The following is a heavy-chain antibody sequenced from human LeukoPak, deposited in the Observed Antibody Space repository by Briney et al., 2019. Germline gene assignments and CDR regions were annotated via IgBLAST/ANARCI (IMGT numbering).Heavy chain of an antibody. CDR3: ASLGYSYGQDY. CDR2: ISSGSETI. J-gene: IGHJ4*02. D-gene: IGHD5-18*01. V-gene: IGHV3-48*01. CDR1: GFSFSSHS. Sequence: GGSLRLSCEASGFSFSSHSMNWVRQAPGKGLEWVSYISSGSETIYYADSVKGRFTISRDNSKNTLYLQMNSLRAEDTAVYYCASLGYSYGQDYWGQGTLVTVSS.